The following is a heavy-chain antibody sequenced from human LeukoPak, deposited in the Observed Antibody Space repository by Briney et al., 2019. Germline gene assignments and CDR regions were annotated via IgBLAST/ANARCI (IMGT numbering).Heavy chain of an antibody. Sequence: GGSLRLSCAASGFTFSSYSMNWVRQAPGKGLEWVSYISSSSSTIYYADSVKGRFTISRDNAKNSLYLQMNSLRAEDTAVYYCARPIPGYGSSWDGFDYWGQGTLVTVSS. CDR2: ISSSSSTI. D-gene: IGHD6-13*01. CDR3: ARPIPGYGSSWDGFDY. V-gene: IGHV3-48*01. CDR1: GFTFSSYS. J-gene: IGHJ4*02.